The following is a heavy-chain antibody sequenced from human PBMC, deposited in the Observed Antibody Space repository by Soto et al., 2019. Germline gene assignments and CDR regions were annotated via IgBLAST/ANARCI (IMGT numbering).Heavy chain of an antibody. J-gene: IGHJ6*02. CDR2: INPNSGGT. CDR3: ERGSHNIVVVPAAYYGMDV. V-gene: IGHV1-2*04. CDR1: GYTFTGYY. Sequence: QVQLVQSGAEVKKPGASVKVSCKASGYTFTGYYMHWVRQAPGQGLEWMGWINPNSGGTNYAQKFQGWVTMTRDTSISTAYRAVSRLRSDDTAVYYCERGSHNIVVVPAAYYGMDVWGQGTTVTVYS. D-gene: IGHD2-2*01.